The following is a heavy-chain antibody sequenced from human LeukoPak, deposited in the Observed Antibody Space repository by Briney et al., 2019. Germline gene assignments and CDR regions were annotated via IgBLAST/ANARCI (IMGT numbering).Heavy chain of an antibody. D-gene: IGHD2-15*01. CDR3: VKDTSGASQYFQY. V-gene: IGHV3-9*03. J-gene: IGHJ1*01. CDR1: GFTFDNYA. CDR2: ISWNSANI. Sequence: PGKSLRLSXAAFGFTFDNYAMHWVRQAPGKGLEWVSSISWNSANIAYADSVKGRFTISRDNAKNSLYLQMNSLRPEDMALYYCVKDTSGASQYFQYWGHRTVVTVSS.